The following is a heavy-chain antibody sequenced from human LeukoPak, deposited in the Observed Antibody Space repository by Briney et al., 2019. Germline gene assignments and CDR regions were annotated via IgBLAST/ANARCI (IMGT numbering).Heavy chain of an antibody. V-gene: IGHV4-59*08. D-gene: IGHD1-1*01. CDR1: GGSISSYY. CDR3: AGTGYNRNDDYYGMDV. J-gene: IGHJ6*02. CDR2: IYYSGST. Sequence: PSETLCLTCTVSGGSISSYYWSWIRQPPGKGLEWIGYIYYSGSTNYNPSLKSRVTISVDTSKNQFSLKLSSVTAADTAVYYCAGTGYNRNDDYYGMDVWGQGTTVTVSS.